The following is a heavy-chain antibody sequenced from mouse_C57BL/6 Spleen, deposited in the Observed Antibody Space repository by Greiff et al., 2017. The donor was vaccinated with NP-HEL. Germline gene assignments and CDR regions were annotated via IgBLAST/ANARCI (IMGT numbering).Heavy chain of an antibody. J-gene: IGHJ2*01. CDR1: GYTFTSYW. CDR3: ARAYGSSAYYFDY. D-gene: IGHD1-1*01. V-gene: IGHV1-61*01. CDR2: IYPSDSET. Sequence: QVQLQQPGAELVRPGSSVKLSCKASGYTFTSYWMDWVKQRPGQGLEWIGNIYPSDSETHYNQKFKDKATLTVDKSSSTAYMQLSSLTSEDSAVYVCARAYGSSAYYFDYWGQGTTLTVSS.